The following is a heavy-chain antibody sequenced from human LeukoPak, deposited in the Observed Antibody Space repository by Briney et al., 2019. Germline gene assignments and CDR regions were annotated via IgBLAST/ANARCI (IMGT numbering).Heavy chain of an antibody. CDR3: AKVAHYYDSSGYLNPFDY. Sequence: QTGGSLRLSCAASGFTFSDYGMHWVRQAPGKGLEWVAVMSYEGTNKYYADSVKGRFTISRDNSKNTLYLQMNSLRAEDTAVYYCAKVAHYYDSSGYLNPFDYWGQGTLVTVSS. D-gene: IGHD3-22*01. CDR1: GFTFSDYG. V-gene: IGHV3-30*18. J-gene: IGHJ4*02. CDR2: MSYEGTNK.